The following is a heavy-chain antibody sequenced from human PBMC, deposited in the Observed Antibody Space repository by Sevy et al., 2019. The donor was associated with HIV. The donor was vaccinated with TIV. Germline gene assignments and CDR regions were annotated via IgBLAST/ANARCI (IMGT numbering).Heavy chain of an antibody. CDR2: ISWNSGSI. CDR1: GFTFDDYA. D-gene: IGHD4-17*01. Sequence: GGSLRLSCAASGFTFDDYAMHWVRQAPGKGLEWVSGISWNSGSIGYADSVKGRFTISRDNAKNSLYLQMNSLRAEDTALYYCAKDIDRYYGDYFAAGRSGYYGMDVWGQGTTVTVSS. CDR3: AKDIDRYYGDYFAAGRSGYYGMDV. J-gene: IGHJ6*02. V-gene: IGHV3-9*01.